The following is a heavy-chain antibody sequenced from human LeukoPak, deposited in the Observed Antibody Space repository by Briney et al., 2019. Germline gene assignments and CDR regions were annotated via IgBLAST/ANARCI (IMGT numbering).Heavy chain of an antibody. CDR2: ISADGNEQ. V-gene: IGHV3-30-3*02. J-gene: IGHJ4*02. CDR3: AKNPDNYYDSSGPTNYFDY. CDR1: GFIFSSYA. D-gene: IGHD3-22*01. Sequence: GGSLRLSCVDSGFIFSSYALHWLRQAPGKGLEWVAVISADGNEQYYADSVKGRFTMSRDNSKNTLYLQMNSLRAEDTAVYYCAKNPDNYYDSSGPTNYFDYWGQGTLVTVSS.